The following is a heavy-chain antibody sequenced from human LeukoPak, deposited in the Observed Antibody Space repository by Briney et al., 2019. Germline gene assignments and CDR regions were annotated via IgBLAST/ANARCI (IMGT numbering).Heavy chain of an antibody. V-gene: IGHV1-46*01. CDR2: INPSGGST. Sequence: VASVKVSCKASGYTFTKFYIHWVRQAPGQGLEWMSLINPSGGSTSYAEKFHGRVTLTRDMSTSTVYMELSSLRSEDAAVYYCARDRIDFFDYWGQGTLVTVSS. D-gene: IGHD3-16*02. CDR1: GYTFTKFY. CDR3: ARDRIDFFDY. J-gene: IGHJ4*02.